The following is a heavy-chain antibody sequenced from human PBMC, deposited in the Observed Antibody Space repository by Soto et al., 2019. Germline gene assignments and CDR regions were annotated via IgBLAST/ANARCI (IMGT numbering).Heavy chain of an antibody. Sequence: SETLSLTCTVSGGSISSGDYYWSWIRQPPEKGLEWIGYIYYSGSTYYNPSLKSRVTISVDTSKNQFSLKLSSVTAADTAVYYCARLTPGYSSRWFIDYWGQGTLVTVSS. J-gene: IGHJ4*02. D-gene: IGHD6-19*01. V-gene: IGHV4-30-4*01. CDR3: ARLTPGYSSRWFIDY. CDR1: GGSISSGDYY. CDR2: IYYSGST.